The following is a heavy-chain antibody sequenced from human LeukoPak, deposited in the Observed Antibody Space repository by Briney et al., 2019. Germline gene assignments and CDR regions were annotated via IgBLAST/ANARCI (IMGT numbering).Heavy chain of an antibody. CDR3: AKSIAARPDYYYYYMDV. J-gene: IGHJ6*03. V-gene: IGHV4-59*01. CDR1: GGSISSYY. D-gene: IGHD6-6*01. CDR2: IYYSGST. Sequence: PSETLSLTCTVSGGSISSYYWSWIRQPPGKGLEWIGYIYYSGSTHYNPSLKSRVTISVDTSKNQFSLKLRSVTAADTAVYYCAKSIAARPDYYYYYMDVWGKGTTVTVSS.